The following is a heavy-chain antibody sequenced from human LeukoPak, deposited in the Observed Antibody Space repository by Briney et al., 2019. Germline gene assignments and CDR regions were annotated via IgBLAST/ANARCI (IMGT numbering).Heavy chain of an antibody. CDR2: IYHSGSP. CDR1: GGSISSSNW. Sequence: SGTLSLTCAVSGGSISSSNWWSWVRQPPGKGLEWIGEIYHSGSPNYNPSLKSRVTISVDKSRNHFSLNLSSVTAADTAVYYCARVNINNWHSCDYWGQGTLVTVSS. CDR3: ARVNINNWHSCDY. J-gene: IGHJ4*02. D-gene: IGHD1-1*01. V-gene: IGHV4-4*02.